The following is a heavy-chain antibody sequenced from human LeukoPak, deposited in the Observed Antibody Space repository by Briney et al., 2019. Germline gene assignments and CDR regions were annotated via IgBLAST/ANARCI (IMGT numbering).Heavy chain of an antibody. CDR2: VHVTGST. J-gene: IGHJ5*02. V-gene: IGHV4-4*07. CDR1: SDSISASH. Sequence: SETLSLTCTVSSDSISASHWSWIRQSAGKGLEWIGRVHVTGSTDYNPSLKSRVTMSVDASWNQFSLNLGSVTAADTAVYFCAKDVSGAFCSGAKCFFPTWFDPWGQGAPVIVSS. D-gene: IGHD2-15*01. CDR3: AKDVSGAFCSGAKCFFPTWFDP.